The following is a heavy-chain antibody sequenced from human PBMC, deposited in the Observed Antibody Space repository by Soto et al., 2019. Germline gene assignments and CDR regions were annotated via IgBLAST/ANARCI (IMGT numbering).Heavy chain of an antibody. CDR2: IYYSGST. CDR3: ARRIVGPHGKYYYYYGMDV. Sequence: PSETLSLTCTVSGGSVSSSRYYWGWIRQPPGNGLEWIGSIYYSGSTYYNPSLKSRVTISVDTSKNQFSLKLSSVTAADTPVYYCARRIVGPHGKYYYYYGMDVLGQGTTVTVSS. J-gene: IGHJ6*02. CDR1: GGSVSSSRYY. V-gene: IGHV4-39*01. D-gene: IGHD1-26*01.